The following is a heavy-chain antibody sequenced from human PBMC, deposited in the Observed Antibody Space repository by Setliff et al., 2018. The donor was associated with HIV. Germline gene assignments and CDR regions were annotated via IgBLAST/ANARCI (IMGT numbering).Heavy chain of an antibody. CDR2: ISTYNGNT. CDR3: ARDDYGDYVGDY. J-gene: IGHJ4*02. Sequence: ASVKVSCKASGYTFTAYYMHWVRQAPGQGLEWMGWISTYNGNTDYAQKLQGRVTMTTDTSTSTAYMELRSLRSDDSAVYYCARDDYGDYVGDYWGQGTLVTVSS. D-gene: IGHD4-17*01. CDR1: GYTFTAYY. V-gene: IGHV1-18*04.